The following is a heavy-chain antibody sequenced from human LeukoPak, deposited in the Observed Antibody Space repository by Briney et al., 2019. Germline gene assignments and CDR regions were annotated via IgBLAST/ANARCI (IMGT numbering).Heavy chain of an antibody. CDR2: IWYDGSNK. J-gene: IGHJ4*02. CDR1: GFTFSSYA. D-gene: IGHD1-26*01. V-gene: IGHV3-33*08. Sequence: GGSLRLSCAASGFTFSSYAMSWVRQAPGKGLEWVAVIWYDGSNKLYADSVKGRFTISRDNSKNTLYLQMNSLRAEDTAVYYCARETTTLDYWGQGTLVTVSS. CDR3: ARETTTLDY.